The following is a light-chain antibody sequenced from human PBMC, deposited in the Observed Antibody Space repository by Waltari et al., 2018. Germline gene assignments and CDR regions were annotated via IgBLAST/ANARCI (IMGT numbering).Light chain of an antibody. CDR3: QSYDNSLVV. V-gene: IGLV1-40*01. CDR2: GNN. Sequence: QSVLTQPPSVSGAPGQRVTISCTGSSSNIGAGFDVHWYQQLPGTAPKLLIYGNNERPAGVPDRFSGSKSGTSASLAITGLQAEDEADYYCQSYDNSLVVFGGGTKLTAL. J-gene: IGLJ2*01. CDR1: SSNIGAGFD.